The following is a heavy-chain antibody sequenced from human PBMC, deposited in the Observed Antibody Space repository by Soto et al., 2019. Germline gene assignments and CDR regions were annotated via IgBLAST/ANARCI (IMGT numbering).Heavy chain of an antibody. V-gene: IGHV3-23*01. D-gene: IGHD6-13*01. CDR2: ISGSGGST. CDR3: AKVIAAAGTVYYYGMDG. Sequence: QPGGSLRLSCAASGFTFSSYAMSWVRQAPGKGLEWVSAISGSGGSTYYADSVKGRFTISRDNSKNTLYLQMNSLRAEDTAVYYCAKVIAAAGTVYYYGMDGWGQGTTVTVSS. CDR1: GFTFSSYA. J-gene: IGHJ6*02.